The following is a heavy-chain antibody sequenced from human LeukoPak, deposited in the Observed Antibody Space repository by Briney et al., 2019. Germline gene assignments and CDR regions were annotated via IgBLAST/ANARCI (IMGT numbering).Heavy chain of an antibody. Sequence: GGSLRLSCAASGFTFSSYDMHWVRQATGKGLEWVSAIGTAGDTYYPGSVKGRFTISRENAKNSLYLQMNSLRAGDTAVYYCARETYYYGMGVWGQGTTVTVSS. CDR1: GFTFSSYD. CDR3: ARETYYYGMGV. V-gene: IGHV3-13*01. CDR2: IGTAGDT. J-gene: IGHJ6*02.